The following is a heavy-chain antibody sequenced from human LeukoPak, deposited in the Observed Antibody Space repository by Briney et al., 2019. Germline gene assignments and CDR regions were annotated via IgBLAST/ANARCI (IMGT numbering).Heavy chain of an antibody. CDR2: IRSKGYGGTI. J-gene: IGHJ4*02. CDR1: ADTFGNHA. Sequence: GGSLRLSWPVCADTFGNHAMSWVRQAPGKGLEWVGFIRSKGYGGTIEYAASVEGRFSLSRDDSKSFVYLQMSSLKTEDKADCYCTIVGAGNDIDYWGQGTLVTVSS. V-gene: IGHV3-49*04. CDR3: TIVGAGNDIDY. D-gene: IGHD3-10*01.